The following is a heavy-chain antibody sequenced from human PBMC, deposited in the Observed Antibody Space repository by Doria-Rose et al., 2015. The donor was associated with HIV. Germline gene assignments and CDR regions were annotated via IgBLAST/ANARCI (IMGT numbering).Heavy chain of an antibody. Sequence: GMSWVRQAPGKGLERVSGINWNGGSTGYADSVKGRFTISRDNAKNFLYLQMNSLRVEDTALYYCARDVIVGGGGGDCYSTHWGQGTMVTVSP. CDR3: ARDVIVGGGGGDCYSTH. CDR2: INWNGGST. V-gene: IGHV3-20*03. D-gene: IGHD2-21*02. CDR1: G. J-gene: IGHJ3*01.